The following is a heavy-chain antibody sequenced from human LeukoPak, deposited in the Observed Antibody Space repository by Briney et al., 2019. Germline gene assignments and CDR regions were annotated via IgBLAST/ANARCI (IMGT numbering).Heavy chain of an antibody. Sequence: PGGSLRLSCAASGFTFSSYGMHWVRQAPGKGLEWVAVIWYDGSNKYYADSVKGRFTISRDNSKNTLYLQMNSLRAEDTAVYYCARDRDIVVMDYWGQGTLVTVSS. V-gene: IGHV3-33*08. CDR1: GFTFSSYG. CDR3: ARDRDIVVMDY. CDR2: IWYDGSNK. J-gene: IGHJ4*02. D-gene: IGHD2-15*01.